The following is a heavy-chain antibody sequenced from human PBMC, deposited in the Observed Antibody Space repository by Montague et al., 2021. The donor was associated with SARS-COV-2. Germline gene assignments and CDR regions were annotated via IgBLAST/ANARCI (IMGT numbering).Heavy chain of an antibody. CDR1: GFSFRDSY. V-gene: IGHV3-11*05. D-gene: IGHD6-19*01. CDR2: INPSSTDI. CDR3: AKGGDLMAGLAGS. J-gene: IGHJ5*02. Sequence: SLRLCCAASGFSFRDSYMTWIRQGPRKGLEWVSFINPSSTDIKYADSLRGRFTIFRDNTKNVVYLEMHDLRAEDTAMYYCAKGGDLMAGLAGSWGQGTLVTVSS.